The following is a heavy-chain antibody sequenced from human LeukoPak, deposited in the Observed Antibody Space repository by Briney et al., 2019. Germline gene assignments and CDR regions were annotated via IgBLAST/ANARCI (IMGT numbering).Heavy chain of an antibody. D-gene: IGHD6-25*01. CDR2: IWYDGSNQ. CDR3: ARPDSSGSSYYGLDV. CDR1: GFTFSSYA. V-gene: IGHV3-33*08. J-gene: IGHJ6*02. Sequence: GGSLRLSCAASGFTFSSYAMSWVRQAPGKGLEWVALIWYDGSNQYYADSVKGRFTISRDNSKNTVYLEMNSLRAEDTAVYYCARPDSSGSSYYGLDVWGQGTTVTVSS.